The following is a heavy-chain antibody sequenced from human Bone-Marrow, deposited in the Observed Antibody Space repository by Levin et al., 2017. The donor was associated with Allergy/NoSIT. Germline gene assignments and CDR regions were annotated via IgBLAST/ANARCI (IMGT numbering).Heavy chain of an antibody. J-gene: IGHJ6*03. CDR2: IDYSGGT. CDR3: ARDIDYYYYMDV. Sequence: SQTLSLTCTVSGASVNSGSNYWSWIRQSPGKGLEWIGNIDYSGGTNYNPSLRSRVTISADTSKNQFSLNLSPVTAADTAVYYCARDIDYYYYMDVWGKGTTVTVSS. V-gene: IGHV4-61*01. D-gene: IGHD3-16*02. CDR1: GASVNSGSNY.